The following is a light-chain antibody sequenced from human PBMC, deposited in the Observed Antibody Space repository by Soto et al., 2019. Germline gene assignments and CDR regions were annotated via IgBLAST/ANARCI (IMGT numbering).Light chain of an antibody. J-gene: IGLJ2*01. CDR3: AAWDDSLNGPV. Sequence: QSVLTQPPSASGTPGQRVTISCSGSSSNIGSNTVNWYQPRPGTAPKLLIYSNNQRPSGVPDRFSGSKSGTSASLAISGLKSEDEADYYCAAWDDSLNGPVFGGGTKRTVL. V-gene: IGLV1-44*01. CDR1: SSNIGSNT. CDR2: SNN.